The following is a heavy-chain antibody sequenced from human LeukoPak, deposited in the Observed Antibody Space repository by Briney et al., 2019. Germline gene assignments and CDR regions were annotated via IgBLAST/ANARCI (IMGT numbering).Heavy chain of an antibody. D-gene: IGHD3-16*02. V-gene: IGHV3-23*01. CDR2: ISGSGGST. CDR1: GFTFSSYA. Sequence: GGSLRLSCAASGFTFSSYAMSWVRQAPGKGLEWVSAISGSGGSTYYADSVKGRFTISRDNSKNTLYLQMNSLRAEDTAVYYCAKSWVMITFGGVIDIEAPGSSGDYWGQGTLVTVSS. J-gene: IGHJ4*02. CDR3: AKSWVMITFGGVIDIEAPGSSGDY.